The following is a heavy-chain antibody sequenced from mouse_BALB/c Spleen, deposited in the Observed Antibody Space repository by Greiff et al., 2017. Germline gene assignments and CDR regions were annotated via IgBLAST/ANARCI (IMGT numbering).Heavy chain of an antibody. CDR1: GDSITSGY. J-gene: IGHJ4*01. CDR3: ASRPAYYRYGDAMDY. D-gene: IGHD2-14*01. V-gene: IGHV3-8*02. CDR2: ISYSGST. Sequence: EVKLVESGPSLVKPSQTLSLTCSVTGDSITSGYWNWIRKFPGNKLEYMGYISYSGSTYYNPSLKSRISITRDTSKNQYYLQLNSVTTEDTATYYCASRPAYYRYGDAMDYWGQGTSVTVSS.